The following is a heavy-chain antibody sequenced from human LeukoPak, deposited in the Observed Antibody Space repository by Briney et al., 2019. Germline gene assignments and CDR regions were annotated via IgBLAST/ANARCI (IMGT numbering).Heavy chain of an antibody. J-gene: IGHJ4*02. D-gene: IGHD1-1*01. Sequence: GGSLRLSCTASGFTFNTYPMHWVRQAPGKGLVWVSRVYSDGSDSRHADSVKGRFTISRDNAKNTLYLQMNSLRVEDTAVYYCTRGANWAFDYWGQGTQVTVSS. V-gene: IGHV3-74*01. CDR1: GFTFNTYP. CDR3: TRGANWAFDY. CDR2: VYSDGSDS.